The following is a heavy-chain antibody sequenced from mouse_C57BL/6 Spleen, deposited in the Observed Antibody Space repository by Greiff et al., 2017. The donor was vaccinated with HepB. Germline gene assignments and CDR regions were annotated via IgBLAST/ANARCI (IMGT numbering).Heavy chain of an antibody. CDR3: ARAGTQTGTWFAY. CDR2: ISNGGGST. Sequence: EVHLVESGGGLVQPGGSLKLSCAASGFTFSDYYMYWVRQTPEKRLEWVAYISNGGGSTYYPDTVKGRFTISRDNAKNTLYLQMSRLKSEDTAMYYCARAGTQTGTWFAYWGQGTLVTVSA. V-gene: IGHV5-12*01. D-gene: IGHD4-1*01. CDR1: GFTFSDYY. J-gene: IGHJ3*01.